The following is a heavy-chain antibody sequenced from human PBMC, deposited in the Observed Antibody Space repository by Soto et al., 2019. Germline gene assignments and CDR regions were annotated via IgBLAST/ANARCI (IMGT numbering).Heavy chain of an antibody. V-gene: IGHV3-23*01. J-gene: IGHJ6*02. Sequence: EVQLLESGGGLVQPGGSLRLSCAASGFTFSSYAMSWVRQAPGKGLEWVSAISGSGGSTYYADSVKGQFTISRDNSKNTLYLQMNSVRAEDTAVYYCAKDGYCSSTSCYLASYYYGMDVWGQGTTVTVSS. CDR1: GFTFSSYA. CDR3: AKDGYCSSTSCYLASYYYGMDV. D-gene: IGHD2-2*03. CDR2: ISGSGGST.